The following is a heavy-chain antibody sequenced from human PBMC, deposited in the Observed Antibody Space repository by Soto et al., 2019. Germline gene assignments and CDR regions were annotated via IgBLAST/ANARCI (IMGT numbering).Heavy chain of an antibody. CDR2: IYYSGST. V-gene: IGHV4-39*07. CDR3: ARALPRLYYGSGSYSGIHSRLNWFDP. J-gene: IGHJ5*02. Sequence: SETLSLTCTVSGGSISSSSYYWGWIRQPPGKGLEWIGSIYYSGSTYYNPSLKSRVTISVDTSKNQFSLKLSSVTAADTAVYYCARALPRLYYGSGSYSGIHSRLNWFDPWGQGTLVTVSS. CDR1: GGSISSSSYY. D-gene: IGHD3-10*01.